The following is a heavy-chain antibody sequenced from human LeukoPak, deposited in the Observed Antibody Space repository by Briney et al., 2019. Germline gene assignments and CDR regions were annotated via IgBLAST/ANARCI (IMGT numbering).Heavy chain of an antibody. CDR2: INTNTGNP. Sequence: ASVKVSCKASGYTFTSYAMNWVRQAPGQGLEWMGWINTNTGNPTYAQGFTGRFVFSLDTSVSTAYLQISSLKAEDTAVYYCARGTIRYFDWLFSNWGQGTLVTVSS. D-gene: IGHD3-9*01. J-gene: IGHJ4*02. CDR3: ARGTIRYFDWLFSN. V-gene: IGHV7-4-1*02. CDR1: GYTFTSYA.